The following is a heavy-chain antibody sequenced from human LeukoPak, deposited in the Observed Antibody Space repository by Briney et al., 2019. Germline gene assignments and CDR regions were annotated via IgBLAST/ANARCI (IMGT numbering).Heavy chain of an antibody. Sequence: PGGSLRLSCAASGLTFSSYWMSWVRQAPGKGLEWVANIKQDGSEKYYVDSVKGRFTISRDNAKNSLYLQMNSLRAEDTAVYYCAREGSTMIVSGAFDIWGQGTMVTVSS. V-gene: IGHV3-7*01. CDR2: IKQDGSEK. D-gene: IGHD3-22*01. CDR1: GLTFSSYW. J-gene: IGHJ3*02. CDR3: AREGSTMIVSGAFDI.